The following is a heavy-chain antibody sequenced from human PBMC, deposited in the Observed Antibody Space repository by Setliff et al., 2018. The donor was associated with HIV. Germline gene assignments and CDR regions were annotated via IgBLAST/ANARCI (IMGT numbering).Heavy chain of an antibody. CDR2: ISGSGICS. D-gene: IGHD3-10*01. CDR3: AKDRRYYYGSGSYAAET. J-gene: IGHJ5*02. Sequence: PGGSLRLSCAASGFTFSRYAMTWVRQAPGKGLEWVSAISGSGICSYYPDSVKGRFTISRDNSKNTLFLQMNSLRAEDTAVYYCAKDRRYYYGSGSYAAETWGQGTLVTVSS. V-gene: IGHV3-23*01. CDR1: GFTFSRYA.